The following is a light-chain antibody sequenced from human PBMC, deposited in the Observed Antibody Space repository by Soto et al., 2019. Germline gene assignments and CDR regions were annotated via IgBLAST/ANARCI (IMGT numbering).Light chain of an antibody. CDR2: SAS. CDR3: LHHYNYPLT. V-gene: IGKV1-17*01. CDR1: QGIGND. J-gene: IGKJ4*01. Sequence: DIQMTQFPSSLSASVGVRVTITCRASQGIGNDLGWYQHKPGKAPKRLIFSASTLDSGVPSRFSGGGFGTKFTLTISSLQPEDFATYYCLHHYNYPLTLGGGTKVEIK.